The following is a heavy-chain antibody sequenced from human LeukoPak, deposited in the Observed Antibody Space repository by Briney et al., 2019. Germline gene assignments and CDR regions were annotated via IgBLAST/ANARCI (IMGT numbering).Heavy chain of an antibody. CDR1: GFTFSSYG. CDR2: ISYDGSNK. V-gene: IGHV3-30*18. Sequence: GGSLRLSCAASGFTFSSYGMHWVHQAPGKGLEWVAVISYDGSNKYYADSVKGRFTISRDNSKNTLYLQMNSLRAEDAAVYYCAKDVEYSSGWYEGGSFDYWGQGILVTVSS. D-gene: IGHD6-19*01. J-gene: IGHJ4*02. CDR3: AKDVEYSSGWYEGGSFDY.